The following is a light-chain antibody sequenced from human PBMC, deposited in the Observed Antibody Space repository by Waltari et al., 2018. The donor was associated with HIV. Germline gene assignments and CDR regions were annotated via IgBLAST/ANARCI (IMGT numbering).Light chain of an antibody. CDR1: SSNIGSNY. CDR2: RDT. CDR3: AAWDDSLSPHVV. V-gene: IGLV1-47*01. J-gene: IGLJ2*01. Sequence: QSVLTQPPSASGTPGQRVTIPCSGSSSNIGSNYVYWYQHHPGTTPKLLIYRDTQRPSSVPDRFSGSKSGTSASLAISGLRSEDEADYYCAAWDDSLSPHVVFGAGTKLTVL.